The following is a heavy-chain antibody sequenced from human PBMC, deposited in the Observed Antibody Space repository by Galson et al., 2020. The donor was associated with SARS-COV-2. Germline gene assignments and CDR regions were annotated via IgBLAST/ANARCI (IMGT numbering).Heavy chain of an antibody. CDR2: IAASGAYK. Sequence: ATVRISCAASGLTYRAHNMIWVRQAPGKDLEWVSSIAASGAYKYYADSMKGRFTISRDNAKNSVYLQLNSLRDEDTAVYYCARDKGSGFQMHWYFDLWGRGTLVSVSS. D-gene: IGHD3-22*01. CDR1: GLTYRAHN. J-gene: IGHJ2*01. CDR3: ARDKGSGFQMHWYFDL. V-gene: IGHV3-21*01.